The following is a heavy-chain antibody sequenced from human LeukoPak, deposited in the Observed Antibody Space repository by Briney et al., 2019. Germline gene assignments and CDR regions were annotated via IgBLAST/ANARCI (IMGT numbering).Heavy chain of an antibody. V-gene: IGHV3-30*02. CDR3: AKEAVAGLDY. Sequence: PGGSLRLSCAASGFTFSSYGMSWVRQAPGKGLEWVAFIRYDGSNKYYADSVKGRFTISRDNSKNTLYLQMNSLRAEDTAVYYCAKEAVAGLDYWGQGTLVTVSS. J-gene: IGHJ4*02. CDR1: GFTFSSYG. D-gene: IGHD6-19*01. CDR2: IRYDGSNK.